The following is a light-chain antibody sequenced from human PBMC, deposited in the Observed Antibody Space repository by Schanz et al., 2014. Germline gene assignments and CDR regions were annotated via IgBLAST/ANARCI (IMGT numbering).Light chain of an antibody. V-gene: IGKV3-11*01. CDR1: QSISNY. CDR2: DAS. J-gene: IGKJ1*01. Sequence: EIILTQSPATLSLSPGERATLSCRASQSISNYVDWYQQKPGQAPRLLIYDASHRATGIPARFSGSGSGTDFILTINSLEPEDFAVYYCQQYGSSSWTFGQGTKVEIK. CDR3: QQYGSSSWT.